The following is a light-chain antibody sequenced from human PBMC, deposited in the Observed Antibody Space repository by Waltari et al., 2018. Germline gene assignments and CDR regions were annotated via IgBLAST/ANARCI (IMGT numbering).Light chain of an antibody. CDR1: QSVFDTSNQRNY. CDR2: WAS. V-gene: IGKV4-1*01. Sequence: DIVMTHSPYPLAVSLGERAPITCKSSQSVFDTSNQRNYLGWYQQKPGHPPKLLIFWASTRESRVPDRFSGSGSGKDFSLTISTLQAEDVAIYYCQEYYHTPRTFGQGTKVEIK. J-gene: IGKJ1*01. CDR3: QEYYHTPRT.